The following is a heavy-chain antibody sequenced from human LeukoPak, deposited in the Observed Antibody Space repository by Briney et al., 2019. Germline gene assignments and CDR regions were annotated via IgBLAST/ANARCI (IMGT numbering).Heavy chain of an antibody. CDR3: SRDLPRSGD. CDR2: INPDGSTT. Sequence: GGSLSLSCAASGFTFSSSWMHWVRQAPGRGLVWLSHINPDGSTTNYADSVKGRFTISRDNAKNTLYLQMNSLRAEDTAVYYCSRDLPRSGDCGHGTLVTVSS. J-gene: IGHJ4*01. CDR1: GFTFSSSW. V-gene: IGHV3-74*01. D-gene: IGHD1-26*01.